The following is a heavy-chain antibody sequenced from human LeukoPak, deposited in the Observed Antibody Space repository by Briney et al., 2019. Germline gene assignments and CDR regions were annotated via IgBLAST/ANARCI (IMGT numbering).Heavy chain of an antibody. J-gene: IGHJ3*02. V-gene: IGHV4-59*01. CDR1: GGSISSYY. Sequence: SETLSLTCTVSGGSISSYYWSWIRQPPGQGLEWIGSIYHSGSTYYNPSLKSRVTISVDTSKNQFSLKLSSVTAADTAVYYCARDRGRWELGEGAFDIWGQGTMVTVSS. CDR2: IYHSGST. D-gene: IGHD1-26*01. CDR3: ARDRGRWELGEGAFDI.